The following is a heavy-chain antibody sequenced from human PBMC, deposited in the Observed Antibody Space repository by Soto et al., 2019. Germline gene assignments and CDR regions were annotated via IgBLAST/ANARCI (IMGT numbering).Heavy chain of an antibody. CDR1: GYTFTKYF. CDR2: INPSDGST. D-gene: IGHD5-18*01. CDR3: GRDINVSTADAGPDY. J-gene: IGHJ4*02. V-gene: IGHV1-46*01. Sequence: ASVKVSCKASGYTFTKYFMHWVRQAPGQGLEWIGVINPSDGSTAFAQNFQGRITMTRDTSTSTVYLELNSLRSEDTAVYYCGRDINVSTADAGPDYWGQGTLVTVSS.